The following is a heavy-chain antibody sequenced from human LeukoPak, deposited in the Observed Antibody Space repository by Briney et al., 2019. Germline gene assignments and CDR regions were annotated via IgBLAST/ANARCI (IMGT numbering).Heavy chain of an antibody. CDR2: INPKRGDT. V-gene: IGHV1-2*02. D-gene: IGHD4-17*01. CDR1: GYTFTGYY. Sequence: ASVKVSCKASGYTFTGYYMHWVRQAPGQGLEWMGWINPKRGDTNYAQKFQGRVTMTRDTSISTAYMELSRLRSDDTAVYYCARNGPYGDYAVDYWGQGTLVTVSS. J-gene: IGHJ4*02. CDR3: ARNGPYGDYAVDY.